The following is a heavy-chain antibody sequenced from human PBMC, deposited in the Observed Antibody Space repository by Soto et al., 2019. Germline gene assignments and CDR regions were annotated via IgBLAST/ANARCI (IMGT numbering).Heavy chain of an antibody. CDR1: GGTFSSYA. CDR3: ARGAGYSGYDNIDY. D-gene: IGHD5-12*01. CDR2: IIPIFGTA. Sequence: GASVKVSCKASGGTFSSYAISWVRQAPGQGLEWMGGIIPIFGTANYAQKFQGRVTITADESTSTAYMELSSLRSEDTAVYYCARGAGYSGYDNIDYWGQGTLVTVSS. J-gene: IGHJ4*02. V-gene: IGHV1-69*13.